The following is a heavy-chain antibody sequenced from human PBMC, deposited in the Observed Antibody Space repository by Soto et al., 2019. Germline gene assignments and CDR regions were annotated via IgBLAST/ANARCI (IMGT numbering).Heavy chain of an antibody. D-gene: IGHD1-26*01. CDR3: ARGRGPAGSY. J-gene: IGHJ4*02. CDR2: VYYRGST. V-gene: IGHV4-30-4*01. Sequence: QVQLQESGPGLVKPSQTLSLTCTVSGDSISSGGYYWSWIRRPPGKGLEWIGYVYYRGSTNYNPSLKSRVTISVDTSKNQFSLNLSSVTAADTAVYFCARGRGPAGSYWGQGTLVTVSS. CDR1: GDSISSGGYY.